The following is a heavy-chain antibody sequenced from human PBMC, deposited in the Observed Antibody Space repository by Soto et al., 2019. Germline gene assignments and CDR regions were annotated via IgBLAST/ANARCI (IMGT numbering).Heavy chain of an antibody. D-gene: IGHD5-18*01. CDR1: GYTFTSYG. CDR3: ATGGDTAMVTWFDP. Sequence: ASVKVSCKASGYTFTSYGISWVRQAPGQGLEWMGWINAGNGNTKYSQKFQGRVTITRDTSASTAYMELSSLRSEDTAVYYCATGGDTAMVTWFDPWGQGTLVTVSS. J-gene: IGHJ5*02. V-gene: IGHV1-3*01. CDR2: INAGNGNT.